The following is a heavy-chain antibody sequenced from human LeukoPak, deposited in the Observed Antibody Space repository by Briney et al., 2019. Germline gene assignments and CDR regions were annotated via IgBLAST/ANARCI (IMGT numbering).Heavy chain of an antibody. Sequence: PGGSLRLSCAASGFTFSSYWMHWVRQAPGKGLAWVSRINSDGSSTSYADSVKGRFTISRDNAKNTLYLQMNSLRAEDTAVYYCARVGGYYGSGLGYWGQGTLVTVSS. CDR3: ARVGGYYGSGLGY. CDR1: GFTFSSYW. D-gene: IGHD3-10*01. CDR2: INSDGSST. V-gene: IGHV3-74*01. J-gene: IGHJ4*02.